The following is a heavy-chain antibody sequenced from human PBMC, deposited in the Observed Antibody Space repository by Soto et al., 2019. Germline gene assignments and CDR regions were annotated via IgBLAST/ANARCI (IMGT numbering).Heavy chain of an antibody. Sequence: PGGSLRLSCAASGFTFSDYYMSWIRQAPGKGLEWVSYISSSGSTIYYADSVKGRFTISRDNAKNSLYLQMNSLRAEDTAVYYCARDTGYSSGWYRKAVSYYYYGMDVWGQGTTVTAP. V-gene: IGHV3-11*01. D-gene: IGHD6-19*01. J-gene: IGHJ6*02. CDR3: ARDTGYSSGWYRKAVSYYYYGMDV. CDR2: ISSSGSTI. CDR1: GFTFSDYY.